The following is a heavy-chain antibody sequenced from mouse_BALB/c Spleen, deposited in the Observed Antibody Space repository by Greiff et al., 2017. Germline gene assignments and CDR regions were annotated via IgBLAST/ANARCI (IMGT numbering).Heavy chain of an antibody. CDR1: GFSLTSYG. J-gene: IGHJ3*01. Sequence: QVQLQQSGPGLVQPSQSLSITCTVSGFSLTSYGVHWVRQSPGKGLEWLGVIWSGGSTDYNAAFISRLSISKDNSKSQVFFKMSSLQANDTAIYYCATASFPWFAYWGQGTLVTVSA. V-gene: IGHV2-2*02. CDR2: IWSGGST. CDR3: ATASFPWFAY.